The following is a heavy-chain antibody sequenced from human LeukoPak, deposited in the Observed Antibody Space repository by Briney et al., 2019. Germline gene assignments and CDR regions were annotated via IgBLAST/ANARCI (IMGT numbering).Heavy chain of an antibody. Sequence: PSETLSLTCTVPGASISSYYWSWIRQPAGKGLEWIGRIYSSRSIYNPSLKSRVTMSVDTSKNQFSLKLSSVTAADTAVYYCAKSNGYGLVDIWGQGTMVTVSS. CDR1: GASISSYY. D-gene: IGHD3-10*01. CDR2: IYSSRS. V-gene: IGHV4-4*07. CDR3: AKSNGYGLVDI. J-gene: IGHJ3*02.